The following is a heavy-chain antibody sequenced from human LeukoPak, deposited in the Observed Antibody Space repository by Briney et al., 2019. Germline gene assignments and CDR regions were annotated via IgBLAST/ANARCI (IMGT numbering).Heavy chain of an antibody. J-gene: IGHJ4*02. CDR1: GFTFTNAW. CDR2: ISSSSSYT. CDR3: ARESEGYDILTGLDY. Sequence: PGGSLRLSCAASGFTFTNAWMAWVRQAPGKGLEWVSYISSSSSYTNYADSVKGRFTISRDNAKNSLYLQMNSLRAEDTAVYYCARESEGYDILTGLDYWGQGTLVTVSS. V-gene: IGHV3-11*06. D-gene: IGHD3-9*01.